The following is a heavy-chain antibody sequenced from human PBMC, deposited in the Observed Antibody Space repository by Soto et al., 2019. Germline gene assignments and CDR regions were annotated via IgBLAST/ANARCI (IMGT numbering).Heavy chain of an antibody. CDR2: ISNSGSST. CDR3: AKDSVTTGLVWNRYDP. J-gene: IGHJ5*02. Sequence: PGGSLRLSCAASGFTFSSSAMSWVRQAPGKWLEWVSAISNSGSSTYYADSVKGRFSISRDISKNTLYLQMNSLRAEDTALYYCAKDSVTTGLVWNRYDPWGQGXLVTVYS. CDR1: GFTFSSSA. D-gene: IGHD4-17*01. V-gene: IGHV3-23*01.